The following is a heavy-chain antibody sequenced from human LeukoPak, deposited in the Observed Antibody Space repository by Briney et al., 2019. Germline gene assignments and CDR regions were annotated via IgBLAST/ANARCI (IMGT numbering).Heavy chain of an antibody. CDR1: GYTFTGYY. CDR2: INPNSGGT. D-gene: IGHD6-13*01. CDR3: ARGFYSSSWAMSWFDP. J-gene: IGHJ5*02. V-gene: IGHV1-2*02. Sequence: ASVKVSCKASGYTFTGYYMHWVRQAPGQGLEWMGWINPNSGGTNYAQKFQGRVTMTRDTSISTAYMELSRLRSDDTAVYNCARGFYSSSWAMSWFDPWGQGTLVTVSS.